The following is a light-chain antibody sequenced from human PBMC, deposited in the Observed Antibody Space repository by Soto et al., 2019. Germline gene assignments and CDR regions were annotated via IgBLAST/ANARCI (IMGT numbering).Light chain of an antibody. CDR3: QQRSNWPPIT. CDR2: DAS. J-gene: IGKJ5*01. Sequence: EIVMTQSPATLSLSPGERATLSCRASQSVSSFLAWYQQKPGQAPRFLIYDASNRATGIPARFSGSGSGTDFTLTISSLEPEDFAVYYCQQRSNWPPITFGLGTRLEIK. V-gene: IGKV3-11*01. CDR1: QSVSSF.